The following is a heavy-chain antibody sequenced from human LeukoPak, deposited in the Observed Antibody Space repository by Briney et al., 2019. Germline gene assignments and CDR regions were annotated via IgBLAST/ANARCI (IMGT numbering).Heavy chain of an antibody. D-gene: IGHD3-22*01. V-gene: IGHV3-23*01. CDR2: ISGSGGST. J-gene: IGHJ6*02. Sequence: GGSLRLSCAASGFTFSSYAMSWVRPAPGKGLEWVSAISGSGGSTYYADSVKGRFTVSRDNSKNTLYLQMNSLRAEDTAVYYCAKDQGDSSGYLGYYYYYGMDVWGQGTTVTVSS. CDR3: AKDQGDSSGYLGYYYYYGMDV. CDR1: GFTFSSYA.